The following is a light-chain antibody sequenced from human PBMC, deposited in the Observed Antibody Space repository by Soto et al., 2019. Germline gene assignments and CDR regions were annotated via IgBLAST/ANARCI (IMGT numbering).Light chain of an antibody. CDR2: DAS. CDR3: HQYKTSST. CDR1: QSLNNR. V-gene: IGKV1-5*01. J-gene: IGKJ1*01. Sequence: DIQLTQSPSTLSASVGDRVTITCRASQSLNNRLAWYQQKPGKAPKLLIYDASTLESGVSSRFSGTGSETECTLTITDLQADDLATYFCHQYKTSSTFGQGTKVDIK.